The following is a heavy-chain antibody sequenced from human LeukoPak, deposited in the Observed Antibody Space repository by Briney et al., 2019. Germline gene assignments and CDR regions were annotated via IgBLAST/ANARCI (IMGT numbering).Heavy chain of an antibody. CDR3: AGPARSPSEFEY. CDR1: GGSFSAYY. V-gene: IGHV4-34*01. CDR2: INHSGST. D-gene: IGHD6-13*01. Sequence: PSETLSLTCAVYGGSFSAYYWSWIRQPPGKGLEWIGEINHSGSTNYNPPLRSRVTFSVDTSKNQFSLKVRSVTAADTAVYYCAGPARSPSEFEYWGQGTLVTVSS. J-gene: IGHJ4*02.